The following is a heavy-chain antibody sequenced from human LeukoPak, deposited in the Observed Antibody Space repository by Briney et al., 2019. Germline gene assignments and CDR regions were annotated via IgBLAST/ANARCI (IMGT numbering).Heavy chain of an antibody. CDR2: INPSGGST. V-gene: IGHV1-46*01. J-gene: IGHJ4*02. D-gene: IGHD2-8*01. Sequence: ASVKVSCKASGYTFTSYYMHWVRQAPGQGLEWMGIINPSGGSTSYAQKFQGRVTMTRDMSTSTVYMELGSLRSEDTAVYYCARLLRYCTNGVCYKIFDYWGQGTLVTVSS. CDR1: GYTFTSYY. CDR3: ARLLRYCTNGVCYKIFDY.